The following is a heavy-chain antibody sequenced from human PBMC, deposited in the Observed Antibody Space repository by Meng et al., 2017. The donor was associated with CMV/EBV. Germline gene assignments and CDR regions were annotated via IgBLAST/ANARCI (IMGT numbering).Heavy chain of an antibody. J-gene: IGHJ4*02. D-gene: IGHD3-22*01. CDR2: ISSSSSYI. V-gene: IGHV3-21*04. CDR1: GFTFSGYS. Sequence: GESLKISCAASGFTFSGYSMNWVRQAPGKGLEWVSSISSSSSYIYYADSVKGRFTISRGNAKNSLYLQMNSLRAEDTAVYYCARGVRITMIVVVSHDYWGQGTLVTVSS. CDR3: ARGVRITMIVVVSHDY.